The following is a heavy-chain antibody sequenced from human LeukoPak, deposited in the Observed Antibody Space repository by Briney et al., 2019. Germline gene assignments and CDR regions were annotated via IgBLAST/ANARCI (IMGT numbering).Heavy chain of an antibody. V-gene: IGHV3-23*01. CDR2: ISGSGGST. CDR1: GFTFSSYA. J-gene: IGHJ4*02. Sequence: GGSLRLSCAASGFTFSSYAMSWVPQAPGKGLEWVSAISGSGGSTYYADSVKGRFTISRDNSKNTLYLQMNSLRAEDTAVYYCAKASSSWFHYFDYWGQGTLVTVSS. CDR3: AKASSSWFHYFDY. D-gene: IGHD6-13*01.